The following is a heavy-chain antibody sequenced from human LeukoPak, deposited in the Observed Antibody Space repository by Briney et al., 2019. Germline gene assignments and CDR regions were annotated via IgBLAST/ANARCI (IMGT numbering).Heavy chain of an antibody. Sequence: GGSLRLSCAGSGFTFRSYAMSWVRQSPVKGLEWVSAISDSGDGTYYADSVKARFTISRDNSKNTVYLEMSSLRAGDTAVYYCVREVSAWPKNWFDPWGQGTLVTVSS. V-gene: IGHV3-23*01. D-gene: IGHD3-3*01. J-gene: IGHJ5*02. CDR2: ISDSGDGT. CDR1: GFTFRSYA. CDR3: VREVSAWPKNWFDP.